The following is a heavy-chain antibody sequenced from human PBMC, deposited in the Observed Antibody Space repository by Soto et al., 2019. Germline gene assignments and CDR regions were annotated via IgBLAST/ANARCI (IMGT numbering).Heavy chain of an antibody. CDR3: ARGVYDSNGYSYP. CDR1: GFTFSSYA. CDR2: XSXXGXXX. V-gene: IGHV3-48*03. Sequence: PGGSLRLSCAASGFTFSSYAMSWVRQAPGKGLEXISXXSXXGXXXXXAXXVKGRFTISRDNPKNSLYLQMSSLRAEDTAVYYCARGVYDSNGYSYPWGQGTLVTASS. D-gene: IGHD3-22*01. J-gene: IGHJ5*02.